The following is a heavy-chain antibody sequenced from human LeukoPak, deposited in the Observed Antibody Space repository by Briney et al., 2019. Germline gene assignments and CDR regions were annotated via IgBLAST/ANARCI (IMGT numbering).Heavy chain of an antibody. CDR3: AKATMVRGVIPLFDY. D-gene: IGHD3-10*01. V-gene: IGHV3-23*01. CDR1: GFTFSSYA. J-gene: IGHJ4*02. Sequence: PGGSLRLSCAASGFTFSSYAMSWVRQAPGKGLEWVSAISGSGGSTYYADSVKGRFTISRDNSKNTLYLQMNSLRAEDTAVYYCAKATMVRGVIPLFDYWGQGTLVTVSS. CDR2: ISGSGGST.